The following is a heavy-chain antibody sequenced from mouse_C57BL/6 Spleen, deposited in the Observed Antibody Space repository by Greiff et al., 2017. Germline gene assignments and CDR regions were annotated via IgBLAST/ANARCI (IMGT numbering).Heavy chain of an antibody. CDR2: IDPANGNT. CDR3: ARGGNPDY. V-gene: IGHV14-3*01. Sequence: EVKLVESVAELVRPGASVKLSCTASGFNIKNTYMPWVKQRPEQGLEWIGRIDPANGNTKYAPKFQGKATITADTSSNTAYLQLSSLTSEDTAIYYCARGGNPDYWGQGTTLTVSS. J-gene: IGHJ2*01. D-gene: IGHD2-1*01. CDR1: GFNIKNTY.